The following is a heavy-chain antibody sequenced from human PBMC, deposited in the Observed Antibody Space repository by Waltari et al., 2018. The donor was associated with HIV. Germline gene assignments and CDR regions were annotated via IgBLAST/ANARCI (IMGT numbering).Heavy chain of an antibody. J-gene: IGHJ5*02. CDR3: ARGVVGGYDLGNNWFDP. D-gene: IGHD5-12*01. CDR2: LYTSGST. Sequence: QLQESGPGLVKPSQTLSLTCTVSGGSISSGSYHWSWIRQPAGKGLEWIGRLYTSGSTDYTPSLKSRATISGDTSKNQFSLKLSSVTAADTAVYYCARGVVGGYDLGNNWFDPWGQGTLVTVSS. CDR1: GGSISSGSYH. V-gene: IGHV4-61*02.